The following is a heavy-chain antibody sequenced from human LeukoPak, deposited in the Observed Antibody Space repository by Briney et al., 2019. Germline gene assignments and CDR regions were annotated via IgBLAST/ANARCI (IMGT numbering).Heavy chain of an antibody. CDR2: ISSSSSYI. J-gene: IGHJ4*02. CDR1: GFTFSLYS. D-gene: IGHD5-24*01. CDR3: ARDFLGDGYNYGYYFDY. Sequence: GGSLRLSCAASGFTFSLYSMNWVREAPGKGVEWVSSISSSSSYIYYADSVKGRCTISRDNAKNSLYLQMNSLRAEDTAVYYCARDFLGDGYNYGYYFDYWGQGTLVTVSS. V-gene: IGHV3-21*01.